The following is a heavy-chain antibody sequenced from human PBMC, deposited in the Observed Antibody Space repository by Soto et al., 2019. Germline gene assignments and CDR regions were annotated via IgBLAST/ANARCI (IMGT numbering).Heavy chain of an antibody. CDR3: APRKYGSFNIGAFDI. Sequence: GGSLRLSCAASGFSFSTYEMNWVRQAPGKGLEWVSYISKNGIDIYYADSVKGRFTIPRDNANNSLFLQMDSLRPEDTAVYYCAPRKYGSFNIGAFDIWGQGTMVTVSS. CDR2: ISKNGIDI. J-gene: IGHJ3*02. CDR1: GFSFSTYE. D-gene: IGHD1-26*01. V-gene: IGHV3-48*03.